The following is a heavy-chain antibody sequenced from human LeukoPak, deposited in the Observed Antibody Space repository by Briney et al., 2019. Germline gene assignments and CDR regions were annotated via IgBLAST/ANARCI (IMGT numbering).Heavy chain of an antibody. Sequence: GGSLRLSCGGSGLTFRGYAIHWVRQAPGKGLEWVAVISFDGDNQYYEDSVKGRFTISRDNSKNTVFLQMNSLRVEDTAFYYCAREAAGISPWGQGTLVTVSS. J-gene: IGHJ4*02. V-gene: IGHV3-30*04. D-gene: IGHD6-13*01. CDR2: ISFDGDNQ. CDR1: GLTFRGYA. CDR3: AREAAGISP.